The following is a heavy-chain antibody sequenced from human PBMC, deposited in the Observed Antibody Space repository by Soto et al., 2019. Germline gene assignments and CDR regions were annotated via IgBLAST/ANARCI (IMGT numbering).Heavy chain of an antibody. D-gene: IGHD3-3*01. CDR1: GGSISGHY. Sequence: LSLTCTVSGGSISGHYWSWIRQPPGKGLQYIGYISYSGSTNYNPSLKSRVTISVDTSNNQFSLRLSSVTAADTAVYYCARDVGLQHDTGYYDFWSGKNNWFDPWGQGILVTVSS. CDR3: ARDVGLQHDTGYYDFWSGKNNWFDP. CDR2: ISYSGST. J-gene: IGHJ5*02. V-gene: IGHV4-59*11.